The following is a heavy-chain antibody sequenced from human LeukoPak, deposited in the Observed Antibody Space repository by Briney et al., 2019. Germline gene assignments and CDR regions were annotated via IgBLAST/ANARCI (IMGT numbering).Heavy chain of an antibody. CDR1: GDSISSYY. V-gene: IGHV4-4*09. D-gene: IGHD4-17*01. Sequence: SETLSLTCTVSGDSISSYYWSWIRQPPGKGLEWIGYIYTSGSTGSNPSLKSRATLSVDTSKNQFSLQLTSVTAADTVVYYCARHVRDYELPWGQGTLVTVSS. J-gene: IGHJ4*02. CDR3: ARHVRDYELP. CDR2: IYTSGST.